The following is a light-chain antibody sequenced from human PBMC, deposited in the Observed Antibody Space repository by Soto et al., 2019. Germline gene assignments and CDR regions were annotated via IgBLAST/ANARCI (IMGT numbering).Light chain of an antibody. CDR3: HQYGTSPRT. Sequence: EIVLSQSPDTLSLSPGERATLSCRASQRVTNSYLAWYQQKPGQAPRLLIFGASSRDTGIPARFSGSGSGTDFTLTISSLEPEDFALYFCHQYGTSPRTFGPGTKVEF. V-gene: IGKV3-20*01. CDR1: QRVTNSY. CDR2: GAS. J-gene: IGKJ1*01.